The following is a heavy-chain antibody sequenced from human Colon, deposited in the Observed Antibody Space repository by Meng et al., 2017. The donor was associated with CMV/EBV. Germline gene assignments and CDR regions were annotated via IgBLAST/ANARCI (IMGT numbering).Heavy chain of an antibody. CDR3: VGSYDYWSGYYTSSAFDA. Sequence: SETLSLTCTVSGAPISSYYWNWIRQPPGKGLEWIGVIFYSGTSNYNPSLNGRVSMSVDTTKNQFSLKLTSVTAADTAVYYCVGSYDYWSGYYTSSAFDAWGQGSMVTVSS. V-gene: IGHV4-59*03. CDR2: IFYSGTS. D-gene: IGHD3-3*01. CDR1: GAPISSYY. J-gene: IGHJ3*01.